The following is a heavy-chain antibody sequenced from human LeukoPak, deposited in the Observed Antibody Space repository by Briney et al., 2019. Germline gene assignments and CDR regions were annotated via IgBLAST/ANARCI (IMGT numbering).Heavy chain of an antibody. J-gene: IGHJ4*02. Sequence: PGGSLRLSCAVSGFTFSTYWMHWVRQAPGKGLVWVSRINSDGRSTNYADSVKGRFTVSRDNAKNTLYLQMNSLRAEDTAVYYCTRGRWELDYWGQGTLVTVSS. CDR3: TRGRWELDY. CDR2: INSDGRST. V-gene: IGHV3-74*01. D-gene: IGHD1-26*01. CDR1: GFTFSTYW.